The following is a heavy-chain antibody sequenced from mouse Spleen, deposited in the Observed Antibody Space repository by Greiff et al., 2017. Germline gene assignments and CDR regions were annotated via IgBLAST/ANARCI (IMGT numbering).Heavy chain of an antibody. Sequence: QVQLKQSGPELVKPGASVKISCKASGYSFTSYYIHWVKQRPGQGLEWIGWIYPGSGNTKYNEKFKGKATLTADTSSSTAYMQLSSLTSEDSAVYYCARWLFPYYAMDYWGQGTSVTVSS. CDR1: GYSFTSYY. D-gene: IGHD2-2*01. CDR3: ARWLFPYYAMDY. J-gene: IGHJ4*01. CDR2: IYPGSGNT. V-gene: IGHV1-66*01.